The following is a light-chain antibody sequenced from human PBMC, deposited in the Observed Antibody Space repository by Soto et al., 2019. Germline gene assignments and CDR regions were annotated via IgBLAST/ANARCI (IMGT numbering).Light chain of an antibody. J-gene: IGKJ5*01. V-gene: IGKV1-5*01. Sequence: DIQMTQSPSTLSASVGDRVTTTCRASQSIGTWLAWYQHRPGKAPSLLIYDASTLRSGVPSRFSGSGSGTEFTLTISSLQADDFATYYCQQSDTYPLTFGQGTRLDIK. CDR2: DAS. CDR1: QSIGTW. CDR3: QQSDTYPLT.